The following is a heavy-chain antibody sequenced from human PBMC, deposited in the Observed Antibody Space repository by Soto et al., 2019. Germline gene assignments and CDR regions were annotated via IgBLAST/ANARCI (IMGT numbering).Heavy chain of an antibody. D-gene: IGHD1-7*01. V-gene: IGHV4-34*01. Sequence: SETLSLTCAVYGGSFSGYYWSWIRQPPGKGLEWIGEINHSGSTNYNPSLKSRVTISVDTSKNQFSLKLSSVTAADTAVYYCARGEWNWNSVLMGVWGKGTTVTVSS. CDR3: ARGEWNWNSVLMGV. CDR2: INHSGST. J-gene: IGHJ6*04. CDR1: GGSFSGYY.